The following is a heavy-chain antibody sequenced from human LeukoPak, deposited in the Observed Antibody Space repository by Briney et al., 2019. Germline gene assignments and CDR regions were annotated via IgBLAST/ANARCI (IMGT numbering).Heavy chain of an antibody. D-gene: IGHD3-9*01. CDR1: GYTFTGYY. CDR3: AIDYDILTGYRFDYMDV. Sequence: SVKASCKASGYTFTGYYMHWVRQAPGQGLEWMGWISAYIGNTNYTQKLQGTVTMTTDTSTSTAYMELRSLRSDDTAVYYWAIDYDILTGYRFDYMDVWGKGTTVTVSS. CDR2: ISAYIGNT. V-gene: IGHV1-18*04. J-gene: IGHJ6*03.